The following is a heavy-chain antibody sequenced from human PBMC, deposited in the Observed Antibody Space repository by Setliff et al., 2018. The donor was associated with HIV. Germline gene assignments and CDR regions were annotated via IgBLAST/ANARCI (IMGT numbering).Heavy chain of an antibody. Sequence: ASVKVSCKASGYTFTDYYMHWVQQAPGKGLEWMGRVDPEDGETIYAEKFQGRVTITADTSTDTAYMELSSLRSEGTALYYCAGSILTGYYTFGADYWGQGTLVTVSS. CDR1: GYTFTDYY. D-gene: IGHD3-9*01. J-gene: IGHJ4*02. CDR2: VDPEDGET. V-gene: IGHV1-69-2*01. CDR3: AGSILTGYYTFGADY.